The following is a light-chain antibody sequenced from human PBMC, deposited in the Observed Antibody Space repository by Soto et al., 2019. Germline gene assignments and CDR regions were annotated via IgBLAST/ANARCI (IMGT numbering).Light chain of an antibody. Sequence: DSPMTQSPSTLSASVGDRVTITCRASQSISSWLAWYQQRPGRAPKLLIYDASTLETGVPSRFSGSGDGTEFTLTITSLQPDDFATYYCQQYNSYSSTFGQGTKVDIK. CDR2: DAS. J-gene: IGKJ1*01. CDR1: QSISSW. CDR3: QQYNSYSST. V-gene: IGKV1-5*01.